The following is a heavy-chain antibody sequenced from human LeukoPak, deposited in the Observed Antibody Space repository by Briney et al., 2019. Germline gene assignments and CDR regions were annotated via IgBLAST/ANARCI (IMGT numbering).Heavy chain of an antibody. CDR1: GYTFTSYG. CDR2: ISAYNGNT. D-gene: IGHD4-17*01. J-gene: IGHJ4*02. CDR3: ARSPFTQDYGPYFDY. Sequence: ASVKVTCKASGYTFTSYGISWVRQAPGQGIEWMGWISAYNGNTNYAQKLQGRVTMTTDTSTSTAYMELRSLRSDDTAVYYCARSPFTQDYGPYFDYWGQGTLVTVSS. V-gene: IGHV1-18*01.